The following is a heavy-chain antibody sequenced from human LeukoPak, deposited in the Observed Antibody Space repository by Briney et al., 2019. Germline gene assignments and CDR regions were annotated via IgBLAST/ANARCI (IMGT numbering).Heavy chain of an antibody. V-gene: IGHV4-34*01. D-gene: IGHD2-2*01. CDR3: ARVRGYCSSTSCYRYYYYYGMDV. Sequence: SETLSLTCAVYGGSFSGYYWSWIRQPPGKGPEWIGEINHSGSTNYNPSLKSRVTISVDTSKNQFSLKLSSVTAADTAVYYCARVRGYCSSTSCYRYYYYYGMDVWGQGTTVTVSS. CDR2: INHSGST. J-gene: IGHJ6*02. CDR1: GGSFSGYY.